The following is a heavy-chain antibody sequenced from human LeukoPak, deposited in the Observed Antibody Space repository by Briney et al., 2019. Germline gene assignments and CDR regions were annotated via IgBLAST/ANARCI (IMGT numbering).Heavy chain of an antibody. D-gene: IGHD3-3*01. CDR2: ISDTGGRT. Sequence: GGSLRLSCAASGFTFSDSAVSWVRRSPGERLKWVSSISDTGGRTYYADSVKGRFTITRDNSRNTVNLQMNSLRAGDTARYYCAKGGQDFDFWRFDLWGQGILVIVSS. V-gene: IGHV3-23*01. CDR3: AKGGQDFDFWRFDL. CDR1: GFTFSDSA. J-gene: IGHJ5*02.